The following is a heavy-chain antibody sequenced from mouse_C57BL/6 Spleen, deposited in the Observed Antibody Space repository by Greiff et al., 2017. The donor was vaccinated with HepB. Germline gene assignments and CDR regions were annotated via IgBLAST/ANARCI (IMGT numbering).Heavy chain of an antibody. CDR3: ARGSRSSYLFAC. CDR2: IYPGSGST. CDR1: GYTFTSYW. J-gene: IGHJ3*01. Sequence: QVQLQQPGAELVKPGASVKMSCKASGYTFTSYWITWVKQRPGQGLEWIGDIYPGSGSTNYNEKFKSKATLTVDTSSSTAYMQLSSLTSEDSAVYYCARGSRSSYLFACWGQGTLVTVSA. V-gene: IGHV1-55*01. D-gene: IGHD1-1*01.